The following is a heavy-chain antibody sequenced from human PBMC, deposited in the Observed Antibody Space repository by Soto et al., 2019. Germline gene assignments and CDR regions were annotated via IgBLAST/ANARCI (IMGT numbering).Heavy chain of an antibody. D-gene: IGHD3-22*01. CDR1: GYTFTSYG. Sequence: ASVKVSCKAAGYTFTSYGISWVRQAPGQGLEWMGWISAYNGNTNYAQKLQGRVTMTTDTSTSTAYMELRSLRSDDTAVYYCAREGYYYDSRGWYDPWGQGTLVTVSS. CDR2: ISAYNGNT. CDR3: AREGYYYDSRGWYDP. V-gene: IGHV1-18*01. J-gene: IGHJ5*02.